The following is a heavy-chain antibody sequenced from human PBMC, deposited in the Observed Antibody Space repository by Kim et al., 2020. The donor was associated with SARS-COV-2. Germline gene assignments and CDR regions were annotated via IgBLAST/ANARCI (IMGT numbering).Heavy chain of an antibody. V-gene: IGHV3-15*01. D-gene: IGHD6-19*01. CDR2: IKSKADGGTT. Sequence: GGSLRLSCAGSRFTFSNAWLSWVRQAPGKGLEWVGHIKSKADGGTTDYAAPVKGRFTISRDDSKNTLLLHMSSLQSEDTAVYYCTTFPVRGLSAFDIWGQGTMVTVSS. CDR3: TTFPVRGLSAFDI. J-gene: IGHJ3*02. CDR1: RFTFSNAW.